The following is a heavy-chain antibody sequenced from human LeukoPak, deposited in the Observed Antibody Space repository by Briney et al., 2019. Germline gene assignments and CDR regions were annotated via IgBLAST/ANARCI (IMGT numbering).Heavy chain of an antibody. Sequence: GASVKVSCKASEYIFTGYYMHWVRQAPGKGLEWMGGFDPEDGETIYAQKFQGRVTMTEDTSTDTAYMELSSLRSEDTAVYYCATETYYYDSSGYYYWGQGTLVTVSS. D-gene: IGHD3-22*01. V-gene: IGHV1-24*01. CDR3: ATETYYYDSSGYYY. CDR1: EYIFTGYY. J-gene: IGHJ4*02. CDR2: FDPEDGET.